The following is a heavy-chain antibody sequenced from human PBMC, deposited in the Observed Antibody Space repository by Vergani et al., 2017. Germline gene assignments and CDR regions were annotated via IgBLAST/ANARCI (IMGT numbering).Heavy chain of an antibody. V-gene: IGHV3-30*19. CDR2: ISIEGSIT. CDR1: GFTFTNYD. J-gene: IGHJ3*02. Sequence: QVQLVESGGGVVQPGRSLRVSCAGSGFTFTNYDMHWVRQAPGKGLEWVAVISIEGSITHYGDSVKGRVTITRDNSKNTLYLQMTSLRGDDTAIYYCGRDAFKGKPDVVDIWGQGTMVTVSS. CDR3: GRDAFKGKPDVVDI.